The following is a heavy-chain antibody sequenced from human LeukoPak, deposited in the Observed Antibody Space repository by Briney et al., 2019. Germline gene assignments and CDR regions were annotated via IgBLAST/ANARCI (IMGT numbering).Heavy chain of an antibody. CDR2: IIPIFGTA. Sequence: SVKVSCKASGGTFSSYAISWVRQAPGQGLEWMGGIIPIFGTANYAQKFQGRVTITADESTSTAYMELSSLRSEDTAVYYCARGGFDSGNYYYYYMDVWGKGTTVTVSS. J-gene: IGHJ6*03. V-gene: IGHV1-69*13. CDR1: GGTFSSYA. D-gene: IGHD3-9*01. CDR3: ARGGFDSGNYYYYYMDV.